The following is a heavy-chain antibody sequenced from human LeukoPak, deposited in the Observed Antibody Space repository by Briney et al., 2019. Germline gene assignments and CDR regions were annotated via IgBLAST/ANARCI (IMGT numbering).Heavy chain of an antibody. CDR3: ARTAAVMKPFDY. V-gene: IGHV3-53*01. D-gene: IGHD2-21*01. CDR2: FYSGGTR. CDR1: GFTFSTYW. J-gene: IGHJ4*02. Sequence: PGGSLRLSCAASGFTFSTYWMSWVRQAPGKGLEWVSVFYSGGTRYYAVSVKGRFIISRGSSKSTLYLQMNNLRGEHTGMYFCARTAAVMKPFDYRGQG.